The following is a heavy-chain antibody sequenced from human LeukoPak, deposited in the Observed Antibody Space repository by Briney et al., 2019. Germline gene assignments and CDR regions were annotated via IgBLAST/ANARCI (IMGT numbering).Heavy chain of an antibody. V-gene: IGHV1-18*01. CDR3: AREITMIRGLDY. Sequence: ASVKVSCKASGHTFTTYGISWVRQAPGQGLEWMGWISAYNGNTNYAQKLLGRVTMTTDTSTNTAYMELRSLRSDDTAVYYCAREITMIRGLDYWGQGTLVTVSS. D-gene: IGHD3-10*01. CDR1: GHTFTTYG. J-gene: IGHJ4*02. CDR2: ISAYNGNT.